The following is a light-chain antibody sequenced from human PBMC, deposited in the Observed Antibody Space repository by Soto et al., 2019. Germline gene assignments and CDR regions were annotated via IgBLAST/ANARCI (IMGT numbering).Light chain of an antibody. Sequence: QSAPTQPASVSGSPGQSITISCTGTSSDVGGYNYVSWYQQHPGKAPKLMIYDVSNRPSGVSNRFSGSKSGNTASLTNSGLQAEDEADYYCSSYTSSSTYVFGTGTKLTVL. CDR2: DVS. CDR1: SSDVGGYNY. V-gene: IGLV2-14*01. CDR3: SSYTSSSTYV. J-gene: IGLJ1*01.